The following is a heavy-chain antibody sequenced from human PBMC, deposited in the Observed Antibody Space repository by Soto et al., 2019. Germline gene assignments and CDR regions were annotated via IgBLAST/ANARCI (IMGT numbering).Heavy chain of an antibody. V-gene: IGHV4-39*07. J-gene: IGHJ4*02. CDR1: GGSLGSSSYY. CDR3: ARDRRDGYKRYFEF. CDR2: IYYSGNT. Sequence: SETLSLTCTVSGGSLGSSSYYWGWIRQSPGKGLEWIGNIYYSGNTFYNPSLKSRVTISVDTSKNQFYLHLSSVTSADTAVYFCARDRRDGYKRYFEFWGQGNQVTVSS. D-gene: IGHD5-12*01.